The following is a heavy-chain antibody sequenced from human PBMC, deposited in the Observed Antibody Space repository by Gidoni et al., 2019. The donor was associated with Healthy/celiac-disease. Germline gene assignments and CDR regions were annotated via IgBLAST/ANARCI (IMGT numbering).Heavy chain of an antibody. V-gene: IGHV3-43*01. J-gene: IGHJ4*02. D-gene: IGHD1-26*01. Sequence: EVQLVESGGVVVQPGGSLRLSCSAPGFPFDAYTMHLVRQAPGKGLEWVSLISWDGGSTYYADSMKGRFTISRDNSKNSLYLQMNSLRTEDTALYYCAKDKSAGTPGGYFDYWGQGTLVTVSS. CDR2: ISWDGGST. CDR1: GFPFDAYT. CDR3: AKDKSAGTPGGYFDY.